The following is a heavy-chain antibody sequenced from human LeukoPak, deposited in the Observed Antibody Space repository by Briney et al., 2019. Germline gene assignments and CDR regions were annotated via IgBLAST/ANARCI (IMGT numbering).Heavy chain of an antibody. V-gene: IGHV3-30*04. CDR3: ARDISTGWSIKYFFDF. J-gene: IGHJ4*02. Sequence: GGSLRLSCAASGFAFSSYAMHWVRQAPGKGLEWVAIISYDGITEDYSDSVKGRFSISRGNFKNTLFLQMNGLRDEDAAVYYCARDISTGWSIKYFFDFWGQGTPVTVSS. CDR2: ISYDGITE. D-gene: IGHD6-19*01. CDR1: GFAFSSYA.